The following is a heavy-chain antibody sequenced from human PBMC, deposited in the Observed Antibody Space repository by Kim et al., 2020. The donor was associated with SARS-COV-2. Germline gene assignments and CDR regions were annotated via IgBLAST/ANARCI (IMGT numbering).Heavy chain of an antibody. CDR2: IYYSGST. J-gene: IGHJ6*02. Sequence: SETLSLTCTVSGGSISSGGYYWSWIRQHPGKGLEWIGYIYYSGSTYYNPSLKSRVTISVDTSKNQFSLKLSSVTAADTAVYYCARDRHCSSTSCYFDYYYGMDVWGQGTTVTVSS. CDR3: ARDRHCSSTSCYFDYYYGMDV. CDR1: GGSISSGGYY. V-gene: IGHV4-31*03. D-gene: IGHD2-2*01.